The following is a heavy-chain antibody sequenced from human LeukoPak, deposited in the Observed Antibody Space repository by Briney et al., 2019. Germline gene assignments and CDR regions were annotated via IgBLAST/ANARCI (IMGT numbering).Heavy chain of an antibody. D-gene: IGHD4-17*01. CDR2: IYYSGST. Sequence: KPSETLSLTCTVSGGSISSYYWSWIRQPPGKGLEWIGYIYYSGSTNYNPSLKSRVTISVDTSKNQFSLKLSSVTAADRAVYYCAREGDSDYGDYPYYFDYWGQGTLVTVSS. CDR1: GGSISSYY. V-gene: IGHV4-59*01. CDR3: AREGDSDYGDYPYYFDY. J-gene: IGHJ4*02.